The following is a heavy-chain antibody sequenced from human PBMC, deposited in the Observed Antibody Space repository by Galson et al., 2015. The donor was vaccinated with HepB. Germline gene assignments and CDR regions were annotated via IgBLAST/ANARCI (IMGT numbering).Heavy chain of an antibody. D-gene: IGHD3-3*01. V-gene: IGHV3-23*01. CDR3: AKERSPISPRITIMAVVINGFDY. CDR2: ISGSGGGT. Sequence: SLRLSCAASGFTFTNYAMSWVRQAPGKGLEWVSGISGSGGGTYYADSVKGRFTISRDNSKNTLYLRMNSLRGEDTAVYYCAKERSPISPRITIMAVVINGFDYWGQGTLVTVSS. CDR1: GFTFTNYA. J-gene: IGHJ4*02.